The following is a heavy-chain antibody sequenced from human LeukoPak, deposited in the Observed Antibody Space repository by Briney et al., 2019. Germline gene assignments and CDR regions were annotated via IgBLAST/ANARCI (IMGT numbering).Heavy chain of an antibody. CDR1: GGTFSSHG. J-gene: IGHJ4*02. Sequence: GASVKVSCKASGGTFSSHGLSWVRQASGQRLEWMGGIIPIFGATNYAQNFQGRVTITMDESTSTAYMELSSLRADDTAVYYCARRWPHSSGYYLFDYWGQGTLVTVSS. CDR2: IIPIFGAT. V-gene: IGHV1-69*05. CDR3: ARRWPHSSGYYLFDY. D-gene: IGHD3-22*01.